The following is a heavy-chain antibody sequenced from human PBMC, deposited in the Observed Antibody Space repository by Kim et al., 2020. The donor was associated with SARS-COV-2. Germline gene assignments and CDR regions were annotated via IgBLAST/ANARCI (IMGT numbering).Heavy chain of an antibody. CDR2: T. Sequence: TRYSPSFQGQVTISADKSISTAYLQWSSLKASDTAMYYCARQGIAAARDYWGQGTLVTVSS. D-gene: IGHD6-13*01. CDR3: ARQGIAAARDY. J-gene: IGHJ4*02. V-gene: IGHV5-51*01.